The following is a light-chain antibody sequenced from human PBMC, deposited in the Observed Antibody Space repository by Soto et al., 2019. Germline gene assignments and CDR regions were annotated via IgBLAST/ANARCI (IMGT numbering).Light chain of an antibody. J-gene: IGLJ1*01. CDR2: SYY. CDR3: SSYTRSRTSGV. V-gene: IGLV1-44*01. CDR1: SSNIGSNS. Sequence: QSVLTQPPSASGTPGQRVTISCSGSSSNIGSNSVNWYQQLPGTAPKLLIYSYYQRPSGVPDRFSGSKSGTSASLAISGLQSEDEADYYCSSYTRSRTSGVFGTGTKLTVL.